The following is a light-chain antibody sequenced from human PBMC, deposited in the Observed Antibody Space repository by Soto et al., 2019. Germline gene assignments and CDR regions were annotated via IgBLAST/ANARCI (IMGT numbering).Light chain of an antibody. CDR3: QQYNNWPRT. Sequence: PGERATLSCRASQSVGSSYLAWYQQKPGQAPRLLMFGTSNRATGIPDRFSGSGSGTDFTLTISSLQFEDFAVYYCQQYNNWPRTFGQGTKVDIK. J-gene: IGKJ1*01. V-gene: IGKV3D-15*01. CDR1: QSVGSSY. CDR2: GTS.